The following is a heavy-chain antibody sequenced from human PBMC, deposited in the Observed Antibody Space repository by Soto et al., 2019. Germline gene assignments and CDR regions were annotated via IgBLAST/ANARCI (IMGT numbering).Heavy chain of an antibody. D-gene: IGHD4-17*01. CDR3: AKAVDYGDYTAGYMDV. CDR2: ISGSGGST. Sequence: GGSLRLSCAASGFTFSSYAMSWVRQAPGKGLEWVSAISGSGGSTYYADSVKGRFTISRDNSKNTLYLQMNSLRAEDTAVYYCAKAVDYGDYTAGYMDVWGKGTTVTVSS. V-gene: IGHV3-23*01. CDR1: GFTFSSYA. J-gene: IGHJ6*03.